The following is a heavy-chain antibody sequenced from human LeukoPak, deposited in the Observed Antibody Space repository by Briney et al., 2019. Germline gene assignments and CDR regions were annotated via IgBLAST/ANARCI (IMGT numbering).Heavy chain of an antibody. V-gene: IGHV4-39*07. J-gene: IGHJ3*02. Sequence: SETLSLTCTVSGGSISSSSYYWGWIRQPPGKGLEWIGSIYYSGSTYYNPSLKSRVTISVDTSKNQFSLKLSSVTAADTAVYYCARITYYYDSSAIHAFDIWGQGTTVTVSS. D-gene: IGHD3-22*01. CDR3: ARITYYYDSSAIHAFDI. CDR1: GGSISSSSYY. CDR2: IYYSGST.